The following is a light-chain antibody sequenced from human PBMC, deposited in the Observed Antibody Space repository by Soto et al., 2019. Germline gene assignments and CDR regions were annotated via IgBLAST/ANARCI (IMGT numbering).Light chain of an antibody. V-gene: IGKV3-15*01. J-gene: IGKJ1*01. CDR2: AAS. CDR3: QQYNEWPSWT. CDR1: QMIDSS. Sequence: DIMIRQSPDTLSVSPREGATLSCRASQMIDSSLAGYQQNPGQAPRLLIYAASTRATGIPARFSGSGSGTEFTPTISSLQSEDFAVSYCQQYNEWPSWTFGQGTKVDIK.